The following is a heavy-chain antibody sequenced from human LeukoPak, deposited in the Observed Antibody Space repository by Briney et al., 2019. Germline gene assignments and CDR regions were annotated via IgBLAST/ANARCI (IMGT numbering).Heavy chain of an antibody. Sequence: GGSLRLSCAASGFTFSSHAMSWVRQAPGKGLEWVANIKQDGSEKYYVDSVKGRFTISRDNAKNSLYLQMNSLRAEDTAVYYCATWRSGSIPYFDYWGQGTLVTVSS. D-gene: IGHD3-10*01. V-gene: IGHV3-7*01. CDR1: GFTFSSHA. CDR3: ATWRSGSIPYFDY. J-gene: IGHJ4*02. CDR2: IKQDGSEK.